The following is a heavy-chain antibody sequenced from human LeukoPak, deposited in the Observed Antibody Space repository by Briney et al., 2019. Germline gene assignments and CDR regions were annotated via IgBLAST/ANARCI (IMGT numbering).Heavy chain of an antibody. CDR2: VSGSGGST. J-gene: IGHJ3*02. V-gene: IGHV3-23*01. D-gene: IGHD6-13*01. CDR3: AKLRVAAAGRRTNDAFDI. CDR1: GFTFSTYA. Sequence: GGSLRLSCAASGFTFSTYAMSWVRQAPGKGLEWVSGVSGSGGSTFYADSVKGRFTISRDNAKNSLYLQMNSPRAEDTALYYCAKLRVAAAGRRTNDAFDIWGQGTMVTVSS.